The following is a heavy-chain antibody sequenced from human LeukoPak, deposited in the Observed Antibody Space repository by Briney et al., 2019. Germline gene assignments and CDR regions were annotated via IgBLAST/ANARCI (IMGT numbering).Heavy chain of an antibody. V-gene: IGHV3-23*01. CDR2: ISGSGGST. D-gene: IGHD6-6*01. CDR1: GFTVNSNY. Sequence: GGSLRLSCAASGFTVNSNYMSWVRQATGKGLEWVSAISGSGGSTYYADSVKGRFTISRDNSKNTLYLQMNSLRAEDTAVYYCAKDLGYSSSSDAFDIWGQGTMVTVSS. J-gene: IGHJ3*02. CDR3: AKDLGYSSSSDAFDI.